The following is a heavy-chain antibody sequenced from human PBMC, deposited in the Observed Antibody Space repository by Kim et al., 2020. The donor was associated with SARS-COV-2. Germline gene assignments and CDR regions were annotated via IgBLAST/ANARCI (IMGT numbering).Heavy chain of an antibody. V-gene: IGHV4-31*03. D-gene: IGHD4-17*01. CDR2: IYYSGST. CDR3: AREVVAAATTSSDYGDYLYFDY. J-gene: IGHJ4*02. CDR1: GGSISSGGYY. Sequence: SETLSLTCTVSGGSISSGGYYWSWIRQHPGKGLEWIGYIYYSGSTYYNPSLKSRVTISVDTSKNQFSLKLSSVTAADTAVYYCAREVVAAATTSSDYGDYLYFDYWGQGTLVTVSS.